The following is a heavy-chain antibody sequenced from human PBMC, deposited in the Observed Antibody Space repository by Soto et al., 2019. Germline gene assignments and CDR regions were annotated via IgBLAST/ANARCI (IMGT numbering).Heavy chain of an antibody. CDR1: GFTFSSSE. Sequence: GGSLRLSCAASGFTFSSSEMYWVRQAPGKGLEWISYIHPGGQTIFYAESVKGRFTISRDNAKHSVYLQMNSLRAEDAAVYYCARRGSRWGRGTKVTVSS. CDR2: IHPGGQTI. D-gene: IGHD2-15*01. V-gene: IGHV3-48*03. CDR3: ARRGSR. J-gene: IGHJ3*01.